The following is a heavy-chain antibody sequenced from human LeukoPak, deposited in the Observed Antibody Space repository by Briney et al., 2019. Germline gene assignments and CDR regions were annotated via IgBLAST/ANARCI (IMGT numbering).Heavy chain of an antibody. V-gene: IGHV3-7*03. Sequence: PGGSLRLSCVASGFTFTNYWMNWVRQAPGKGLEWVANINVDGGESNYVDSVKGRFTISRDNAKNSLFLQMHSLRAEDTAVYYCVKNIGHETFDYWGQGTLLTVSS. CDR2: INVDGGES. D-gene: IGHD2/OR15-2a*01. J-gene: IGHJ4*02. CDR3: VKNIGHETFDY. CDR1: GFTFTNYW.